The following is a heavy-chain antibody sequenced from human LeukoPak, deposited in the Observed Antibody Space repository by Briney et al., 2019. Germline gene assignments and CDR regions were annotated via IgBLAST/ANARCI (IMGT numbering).Heavy chain of an antibody. CDR2: ISSSGSTI. V-gene: IGHV3-11*01. CDR1: GFTFSDYY. J-gene: IGHJ6*02. CDR3: ARSYDFWSGYSSDGMDV. Sequence: GGSLRLSCAASGFTFSDYYMSWLRQAPGKGLEWVSYISSSGSTIYYADSVKGRFTISRDNAKNSLYLQMNSLRAEDTAVYYCARSYDFWSGYSSDGMDVWGQGTTVTVSS. D-gene: IGHD3-3*01.